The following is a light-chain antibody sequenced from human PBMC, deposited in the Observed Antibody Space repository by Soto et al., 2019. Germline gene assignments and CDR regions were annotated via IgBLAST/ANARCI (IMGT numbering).Light chain of an antibody. CDR1: QRVNTC. V-gene: IGKV1-5*01. J-gene: IGKJ1*01. Sequence: DIQMTQSPSTLSASVGDRVSITCRASQRVNTCLAWYQQKPGKAPTLLIYDASSLQSGVPSRFSGSGSGTAFTLTISSLQPDDFATYYCQQYQIDWTFGQGTKVEIK. CDR3: QQYQIDWT. CDR2: DAS.